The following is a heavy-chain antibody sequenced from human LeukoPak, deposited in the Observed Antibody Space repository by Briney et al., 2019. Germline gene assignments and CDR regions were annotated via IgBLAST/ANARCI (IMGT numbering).Heavy chain of an antibody. CDR2: IYYSGST. J-gene: IGHJ4*02. CDR3: ARRRRPQYYFDY. Sequence: KPSETLSLTCTVSGGSISSYYWSWIRQPPGKGLEWIGYIYYSGSTNYNPSLKSRVTISADTSKNQFSLKLSSVTAADTAVYYCARRRRPQYYFDYWGQGTLVTVSS. CDR1: GGSISSYY. V-gene: IGHV4-59*01. D-gene: IGHD1-1*01.